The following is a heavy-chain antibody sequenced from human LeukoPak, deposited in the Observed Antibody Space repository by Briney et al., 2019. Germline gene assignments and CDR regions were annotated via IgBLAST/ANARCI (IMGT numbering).Heavy chain of an antibody. J-gene: IGHJ4*02. CDR2: ISINTNT. CDR3: AIAQTWDGLFES. V-gene: IGHV3-53*01. CDR1: GIAVSGNY. D-gene: IGHD1-26*01. Sequence: GSLRLSCAASGIAVSGNYMSWVRQTSGEGLEWVSFISINTNTFYADSVRGRFTISRDTSKNTLLLQMNSLRDEDSAIYYCAIAQTWDGLFESWGQGTLVTVSS.